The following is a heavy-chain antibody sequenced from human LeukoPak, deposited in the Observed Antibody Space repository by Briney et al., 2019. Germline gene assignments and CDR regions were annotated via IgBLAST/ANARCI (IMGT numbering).Heavy chain of an antibody. V-gene: IGHV3-48*03. D-gene: IGHD3-22*01. Sequence: GGSLRLSCAASGFTFSSYEMNWVRQAPGKGLEWVSYISHSGSNLDYAESVRGRFTISRDNANHSLYLQINSLRAEDTAVYYCARGDSSGVPDYWGQGTLVTVSS. CDR2: ISHSGSNL. J-gene: IGHJ4*02. CDR1: GFTFSSYE. CDR3: ARGDSSGVPDY.